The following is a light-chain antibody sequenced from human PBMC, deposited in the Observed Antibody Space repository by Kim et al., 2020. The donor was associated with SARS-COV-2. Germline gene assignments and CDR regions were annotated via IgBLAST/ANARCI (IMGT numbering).Light chain of an antibody. J-gene: IGKJ2*01. CDR2: DAS. CDR1: QSVTSN. CDR3: QQYNTWPPYT. Sequence: GSPGERATLSCRASQSVTSNLAWYQQKPGQAPRLLIYDASSRATGIPARFSGSGSGTEFTLTISSLQSEDFAVYYCQQYNTWPPYTFGQGTKLEI. V-gene: IGKV3-15*01.